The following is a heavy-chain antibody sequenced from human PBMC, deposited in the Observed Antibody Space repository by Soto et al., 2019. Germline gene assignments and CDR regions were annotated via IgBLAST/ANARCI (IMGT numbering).Heavy chain of an antibody. V-gene: IGHV4-30-2*02. CDR1: GGSISSGGYS. D-gene: IGHD6-19*01. Sequence: SETLSLTCAVSGGSISSGGYSWSWIRQPPGKGLEWIGYFSHSGSTYYNPSLKSRVTISVDRSKNQFSLKLSSVTAADTAVYYCARSIGAVAVPDYWGQGTLVTVSS. J-gene: IGHJ4*02. CDR2: FSHSGST. CDR3: ARSIGAVAVPDY.